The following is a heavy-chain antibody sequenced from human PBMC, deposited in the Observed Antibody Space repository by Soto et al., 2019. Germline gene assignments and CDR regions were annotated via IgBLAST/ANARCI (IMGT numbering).Heavy chain of an antibody. CDR3: ARLGAYYQSLDP. D-gene: IGHD3-22*01. Sequence: SETLSLTCTVSGGSITSYYWSWIRQPPGKGLEWIGYIYFSGSANHNPSLKSRVTISVDTSKNQFSLKLSSVTAADTAVYYCARLGAYYQSLDPWGPGTLVTVSS. CDR2: IYFSGSA. J-gene: IGHJ5*02. V-gene: IGHV4-59*08. CDR1: GGSITSYY.